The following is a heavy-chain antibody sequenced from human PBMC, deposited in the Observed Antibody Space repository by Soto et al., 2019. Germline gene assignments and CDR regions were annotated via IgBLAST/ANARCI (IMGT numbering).Heavy chain of an antibody. V-gene: IGHV3-23*01. CDR1: GFTFSAYA. J-gene: IGHJ4*02. D-gene: IGHD2-21*02. Sequence: EVQLLESGGGSVQPGGSLGLSCAASGFTFSAYAMSWVRQAPGKGLEWVSTISGSDDSTYYADSVKGRFTIFRDNSKSTLYLQMNSLRAEDTSVYYCAAEGDRSLYYFDYWGQGTLVTVSA. CDR2: ISGSDDST. CDR3: AAEGDRSLYYFDY.